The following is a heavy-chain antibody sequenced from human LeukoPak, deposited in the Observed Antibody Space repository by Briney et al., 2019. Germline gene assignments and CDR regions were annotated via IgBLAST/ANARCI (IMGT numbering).Heavy chain of an antibody. D-gene: IGHD6-13*01. CDR3: ARGQGSWYSSRAFDI. Sequence: TSETLSLTCAVYGGSFSGYYWSWIRQPPGKGLEWIGEINHSGSTNYNPSLKSRVTISVDTSKNQFSLKLSSVTAADTAVYYCARGQGSWYSSRAFDIWGQGTMVTVSS. CDR1: GGSFSGYY. V-gene: IGHV4-34*01. CDR2: INHSGST. J-gene: IGHJ3*02.